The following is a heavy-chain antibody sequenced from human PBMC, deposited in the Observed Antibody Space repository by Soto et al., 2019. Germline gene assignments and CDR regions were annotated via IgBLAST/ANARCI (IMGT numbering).Heavy chain of an antibody. J-gene: IGHJ4*02. V-gene: IGHV1-69*01. D-gene: IGHD3-22*01. CDR1: GGTFSSYA. Sequence: QVQLVQSGAEVKKPGSSVKVSCKASGGTFSSYAISWVRQAPGQGLEWMGGIIPIFCTANYAQKFQGRVTVTADEPTSTADMELSSLGSEDTAVYYWARGLYPDSSGYPLGVDYWGQGTLVTVSS. CDR2: IIPIFCTA. CDR3: ARGLYPDSSGYPLGVDY.